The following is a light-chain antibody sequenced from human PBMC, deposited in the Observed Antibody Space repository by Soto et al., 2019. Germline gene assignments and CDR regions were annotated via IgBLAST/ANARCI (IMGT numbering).Light chain of an antibody. Sequence: QSVLTQPPSASGTPGQRVTISCSGSTSTIGSNGVNWYRQLPGTAPKLLIYSSNERPSGVPDRFSGSKSDTSASLAISGLQSEDEADYYCAAWDDRLNGYVFGTGTKVPVL. CDR2: SSN. V-gene: IGLV1-44*01. CDR1: TSTIGSNG. J-gene: IGLJ1*01. CDR3: AAWDDRLNGYV.